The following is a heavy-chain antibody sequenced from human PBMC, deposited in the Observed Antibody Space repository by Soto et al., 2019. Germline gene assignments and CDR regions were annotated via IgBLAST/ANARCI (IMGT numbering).Heavy chain of an antibody. Sequence: QVQLQESGPGLVKPSETLSLTCSVSGGSISTYYWSWFRQPPGKGLEWIGYIYYSGNTKYNPSLESRVTISLEKSKHQFSLKVTSLNAADTATYYCARSRGSGWSFDHWGQGTLVTVSS. J-gene: IGHJ4*02. CDR3: ARSRGSGWSFDH. CDR2: IYYSGNT. V-gene: IGHV4-59*01. D-gene: IGHD6-19*01. CDR1: GGSISTYY.